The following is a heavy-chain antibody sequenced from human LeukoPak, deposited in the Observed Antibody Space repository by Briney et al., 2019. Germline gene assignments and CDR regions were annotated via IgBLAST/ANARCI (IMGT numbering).Heavy chain of an antibody. J-gene: IGHJ6*02. CDR2: INHSGST. V-gene: IGHV4-34*01. CDR3: ARSGSYYYYGMDV. CDR1: GGSISSYY. Sequence: PETLSLTCTVSGGSISSYYWSWIRQPPGKGLEWIGEINHSGSTNYNPSLKSRVTISVDTSKNQFSLKLSSVTAADTAVYYCARSGSYYYYGMDVWGQGTTVTVSS. D-gene: IGHD3-10*01.